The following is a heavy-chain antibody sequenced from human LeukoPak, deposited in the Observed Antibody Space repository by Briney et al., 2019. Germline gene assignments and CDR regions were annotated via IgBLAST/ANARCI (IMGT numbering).Heavy chain of an antibody. J-gene: IGHJ4*02. V-gene: IGHV1-18*01. D-gene: IGHD3-22*01. CDR2: ISAYNGNT. CDR3: ARQNAAYDSSGYSNDY. Sequence: ASVKVSCKASGYTFTSYGISWVRQAPGQGLEWMGWISAYNGNTNYAQKLQGRVTMTTDISTSTAYMELRRLRSDDTAVYYCARQNAAYDSSGYSNDYWGQGTLVTVSS. CDR1: GYTFTSYG.